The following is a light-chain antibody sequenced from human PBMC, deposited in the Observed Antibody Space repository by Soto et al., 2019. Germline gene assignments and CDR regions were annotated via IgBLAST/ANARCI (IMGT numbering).Light chain of an antibody. CDR1: QSISRQ. J-gene: IGKJ1*01. CDR2: QAS. Sequence: DIQMTQSPSTLSASVGDRVSITCRASQSISRQLAWYQQKPGKAPNLLHYQASNLETGVPSRFTGSGSGTEFTLTTSSLQTDDFETYYCLQYQSYWTFGQGTKVEVK. V-gene: IGKV1-5*03. CDR3: LQYQSYWT.